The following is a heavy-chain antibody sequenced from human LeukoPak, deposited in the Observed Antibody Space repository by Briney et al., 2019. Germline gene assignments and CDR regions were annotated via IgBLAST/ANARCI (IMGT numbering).Heavy chain of an antibody. J-gene: IGHJ4*02. CDR1: GGSISSGGYY. D-gene: IGHD2-15*01. V-gene: IGHV4-31*03. Sequence: SQTLSLTCTVSGGSISSGGYYWSWIRQHPGKGLEWIGYIYYSGSTYYNPSLKSRITMSVDTSKNQFSLKLSSVTAADTAVYYCAKDFRGGYCSGGSCCSRFDYWGQGTLVTVSS. CDR3: AKDFRGGYCSGGSCCSRFDY. CDR2: IYYSGST.